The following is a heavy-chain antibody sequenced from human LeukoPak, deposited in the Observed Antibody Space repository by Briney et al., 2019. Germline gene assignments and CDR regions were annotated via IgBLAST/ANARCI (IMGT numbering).Heavy chain of an antibody. CDR3: ARAPSNGYSSGWSLDY. CDR2: ISSSSGTI. D-gene: IGHD6-19*01. V-gene: IGHV3-48*02. CDR1: GFTFSSYS. Sequence: PGGSLRLSCAASGFTFSSYSMNRVRQAPGKGLEWVSYISSSSGTIYYADSVKGRFTISRDNAKNSLYLQMNSLRDEDTAVYYCARAPSNGYSSGWSLDYWGQGTLVTVSS. J-gene: IGHJ4*02.